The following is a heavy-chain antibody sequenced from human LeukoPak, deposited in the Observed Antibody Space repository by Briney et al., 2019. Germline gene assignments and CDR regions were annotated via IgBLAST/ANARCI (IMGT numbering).Heavy chain of an antibody. CDR1: GFTFSSYG. CDR2: IRYDGSNK. Sequence: GGSLRLSCAASGFTFSSYGMHWVRQAPGKGLEWVAFIRYDGSNKYYADSVKGRFTISRDNAKNSLYLQMNSLRVEDTAVYYCARDGSGWYGWFDPWGQGTLVAVTS. CDR3: ARDGSGWYGWFDP. J-gene: IGHJ5*02. V-gene: IGHV3-30*02. D-gene: IGHD6-19*01.